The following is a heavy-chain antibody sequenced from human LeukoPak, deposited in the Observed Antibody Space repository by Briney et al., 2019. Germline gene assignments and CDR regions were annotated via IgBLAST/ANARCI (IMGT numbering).Heavy chain of an antibody. CDR2: INSDGSSR. CDR1: GFTFSSYA. V-gene: IGHV3-74*01. CDR3: ASASSHRIAAGGDY. J-gene: IGHJ4*02. Sequence: GRSLRLSCAASGFTFSSYAMSWVRQAPGKGLEWVSRINSDGSSRNYADSVKGRFTISRDNAKNTLYLQMNSLRAEDTAVYYCASASSHRIAAGGDYWGQGTLVTVSS. D-gene: IGHD6-13*01.